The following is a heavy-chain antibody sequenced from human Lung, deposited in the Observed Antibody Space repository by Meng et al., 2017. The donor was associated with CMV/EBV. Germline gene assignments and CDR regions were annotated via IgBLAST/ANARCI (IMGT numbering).Heavy chain of an antibody. J-gene: IGHJ6*02. V-gene: IGHV3-21*01. CDR2: ISSSSSYI. D-gene: IGHD6-6*01. Sequence: SCKASGFTFSSYSMNWVRQAPGKGLEWVSSISSSSSYIYYADSVKGRFTISRDNAKNSLYLQMNSLRAEDTAVYYCARDSSSSYYYYGMDVWGQGTXVTVSS. CDR3: ARDSSSSYYYYGMDV. CDR1: GFTFSSYS.